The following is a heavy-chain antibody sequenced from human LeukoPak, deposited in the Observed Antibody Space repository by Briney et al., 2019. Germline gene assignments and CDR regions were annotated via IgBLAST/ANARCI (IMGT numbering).Heavy chain of an antibody. Sequence: ASVKVSCKASGYTFTGYYMHWVRQAPGQGLEWMGWINPNSGGTNYAQKFQGRVTMTRDTSISTAYMELSRLRSDDTAVYYCARADIVVVVAATGFDYWGQGTLVTVSS. V-gene: IGHV1-2*02. CDR3: ARADIVVVVAATGFDY. CDR2: INPNSGGT. J-gene: IGHJ4*02. D-gene: IGHD2-15*01. CDR1: GYTFTGYY.